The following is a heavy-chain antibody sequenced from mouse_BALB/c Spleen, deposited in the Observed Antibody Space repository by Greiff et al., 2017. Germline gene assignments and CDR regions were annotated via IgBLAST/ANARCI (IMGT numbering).Heavy chain of an antibody. J-gene: IGHJ2*01. CDR1: GYTFTSYW. CDR2: IYPGDGDT. V-gene: IGHV1-87*01. Sequence: QVQLQQSGAELARPGASVKLSCKASGYTFTSYWMQWVKQRPGQGLEWIGTIYPGDGDTRYTQKFKGKATLTADKSSSTAYMQLSSLASEDSAVYYCARGYGYGFDYWGQGTTLTVSS. D-gene: IGHD2-2*01. CDR3: ARGYGYGFDY.